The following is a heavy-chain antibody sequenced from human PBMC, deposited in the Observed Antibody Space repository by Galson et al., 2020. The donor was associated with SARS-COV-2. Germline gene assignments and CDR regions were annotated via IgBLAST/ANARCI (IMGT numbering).Heavy chain of an antibody. CDR2: IYYSGST. Sequence: SETLSLTCTVSGGSISSSSYYWGWIRQPPGKGLEWIGSIYYSGSTYYNPSLKSRVTISVDTSKNQFSLKLSSVTAADTAVYYCARVTLGFCSGGSCPEFDWFDPWGQGTLVTVSS. J-gene: IGHJ5*02. CDR1: GGSISSSSYY. CDR3: ARVTLGFCSGGSCPEFDWFDP. V-gene: IGHV4-39*01. D-gene: IGHD2-15*01.